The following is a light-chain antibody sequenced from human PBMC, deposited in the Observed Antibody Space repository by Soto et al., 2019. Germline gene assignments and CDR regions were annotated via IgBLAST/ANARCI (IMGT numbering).Light chain of an antibody. CDR3: QQYDDLPPLA. Sequence: DIQMTQSPSSLSASVGDRVTITCQASQDISNYLNWYQQKPGKAPKLLIYDASNLETGVPSRFSGSGYGTDFTFTITGLKPEDVATYYCQQYDDLPPLAFGPGTKVDIK. CDR2: DAS. V-gene: IGKV1-33*01. CDR1: QDISNY. J-gene: IGKJ3*01.